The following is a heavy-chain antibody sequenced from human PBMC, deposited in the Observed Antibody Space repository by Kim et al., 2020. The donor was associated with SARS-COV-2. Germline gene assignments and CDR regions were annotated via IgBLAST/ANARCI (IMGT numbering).Heavy chain of an antibody. CDR3: VRHPLPYYFDY. V-gene: IGHV4-39*01. Sequence: SETLSLTCTVSGGSITNSSYFWGWIRQPPGKRLEWIGSVYYRGSTYYNPSLKSRVTISVDTSKNQFSLELSSVTAADTAVYYCVRHPLPYYFDYWGQGTLVTVSS. CDR2: VYYRGST. J-gene: IGHJ4*02. CDR1: GGSITNSSYF.